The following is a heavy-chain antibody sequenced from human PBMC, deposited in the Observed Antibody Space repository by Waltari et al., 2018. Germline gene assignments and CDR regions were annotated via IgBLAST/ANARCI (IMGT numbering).Heavy chain of an antibody. CDR3: ARDPASYCSGGSCYSDLGY. V-gene: IGHV1-69*01. CDR2: IIPIFGTA. CDR1: GGTFSSYA. Sequence: QVQLVQSGAEVKKPGSSVKVSCKASGGTFSSYAISWVRQAPGQGLEWMGGIIPIFGTANYAQKFQGRVTITADESTSTAYMELSSLRSEDTAVYYCARDPASYCSGGSCYSDLGYWGQGTLVTVSS. D-gene: IGHD2-15*01. J-gene: IGHJ4*02.